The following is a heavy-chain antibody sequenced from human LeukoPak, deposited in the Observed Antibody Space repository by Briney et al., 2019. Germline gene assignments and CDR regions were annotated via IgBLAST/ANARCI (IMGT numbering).Heavy chain of an antibody. CDR3: ARADSGNNWFDP. D-gene: IGHD1-26*01. CDR1: GYSISSGYY. V-gene: IGHV4-38-2*02. Sequence: SETLSLTCTVSGYSISSGYYWGWIRQPPGKGLEWIGSIYHSGSTYHNPSLKSRVTISVDTSKNQFSLKLTSVTAADTAVYYCARADSGNNWFDPWGQGTLVTVSS. CDR2: IYHSGST. J-gene: IGHJ5*02.